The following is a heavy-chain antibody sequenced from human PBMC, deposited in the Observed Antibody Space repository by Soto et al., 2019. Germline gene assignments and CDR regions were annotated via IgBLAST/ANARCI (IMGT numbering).Heavy chain of an antibody. Sequence: SETLSLTCTVSGGSISSGHYYWSWIRQPPGKGLEWIGYIYYSGSTYYNPSLKSRVTISVDTSKNQFSLKLSSVTAADTAVYFCATESGSTYGYFDHWGQGTQVTVS. CDR3: ATESGSTYGYFDH. J-gene: IGHJ4*02. CDR2: IYYSGST. CDR1: GGSISSGHYY. D-gene: IGHD5-18*01. V-gene: IGHV4-30-4*01.